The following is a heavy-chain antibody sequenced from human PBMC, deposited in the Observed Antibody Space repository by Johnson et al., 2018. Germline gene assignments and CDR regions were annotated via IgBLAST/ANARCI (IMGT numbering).Heavy chain of an antibody. J-gene: IGHJ3*02. D-gene: IGHD6-19*01. CDR2: ISRSGSTI. V-gene: IGHV3-11*04. CDR1: GGSISSYY. Sequence: QVQLQESGPGLVKPSETLSLTCTVSGGSISSYYWSWIRQPPGKGLEWVSYISRSGSTIYYADSVKGRFTISRDNAKNSLYLQMNSLRAEDTAVYYWAGGSPGGGWPLDAFDIWGQGTMVTVSS. CDR3: AGGSPGGGWPLDAFDI.